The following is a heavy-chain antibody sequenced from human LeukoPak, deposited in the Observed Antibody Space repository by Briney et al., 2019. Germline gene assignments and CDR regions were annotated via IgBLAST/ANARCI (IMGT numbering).Heavy chain of an antibody. CDR2: INSDGSST. CDR3: ARGHCSSTSCYYYYGMDV. V-gene: IGHV3-74*03. J-gene: IGHJ6*02. CDR1: GFTLSSYW. D-gene: IGHD2-2*01. Sequence: GGSLRLSCAASGFTLSSYWMHWVRQAPGRGLVWVSRINSDGSSTTYADSVKGRFTISRDNAQNTLYLQMKSLRDEDTAVYYCARGHCSSTSCYYYYGMDVWGQGTTVTVSS.